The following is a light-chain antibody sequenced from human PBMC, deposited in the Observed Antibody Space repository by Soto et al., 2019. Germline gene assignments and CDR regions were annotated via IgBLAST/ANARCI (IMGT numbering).Light chain of an antibody. CDR2: DAS. CDR3: QQYERPPFA. J-gene: IGKJ2*01. Sequence: EIVLTQSPGTLSLSPGDRATLSCRASQRVSNSYLAWYQQKPGQAPRLLIYDASTRAAGVPDRVTGGGSGTDFTLTISALEPEDFALHFCQQYERPPFAFGQGTRLEI. CDR1: QRVSNSY. V-gene: IGKV3-20*01.